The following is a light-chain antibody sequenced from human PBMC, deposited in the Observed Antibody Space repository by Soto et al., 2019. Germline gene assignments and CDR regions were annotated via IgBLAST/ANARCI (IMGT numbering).Light chain of an antibody. CDR1: SSDVGAYNY. CDR3: NSFTTSSTLV. V-gene: IGLV2-14*03. Sequence: QSALTQPASVSGSPGQSITISCTGTSSDVGAYNYVSWYQHHPGKAPKLMIYDVSNRPSGVSNRFSGSKSGNPASLTISGLQAEDEADYYCNSFTTSSTLVLGGGTKLNVL. J-gene: IGLJ2*01. CDR2: DVS.